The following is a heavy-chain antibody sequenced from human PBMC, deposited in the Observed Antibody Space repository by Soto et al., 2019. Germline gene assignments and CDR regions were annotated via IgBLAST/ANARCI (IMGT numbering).Heavy chain of an antibody. CDR2: ISGGGGTT. D-gene: IGHD6-6*01. V-gene: IGHV3-23*01. CDR1: GFTFSNFA. J-gene: IGHJ4*02. Sequence: EVQLLESGGDLVQPGGSLRLSCAASGFTFSNFAMSWVRQAPGKGLEWVSVISGGGGTTYYADSVKGRFTISRDNSKNTLYLQMDSPRAEDTALYYCAKAMSTPSRPRNYFDYWGQGTLVTVSS. CDR3: AKAMSTPSRPRNYFDY.